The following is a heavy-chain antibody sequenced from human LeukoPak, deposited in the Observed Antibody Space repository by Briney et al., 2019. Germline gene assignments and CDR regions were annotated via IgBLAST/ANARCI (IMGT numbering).Heavy chain of an antibody. CDR1: GFIASSNY. V-gene: IGHV3-53*01. Sequence: GGSLRLSCTASGFIASSNYMSWVRQAPGKGLEWVSLIYSGGSTYYAESVMGRSTISRDKSNNTLYLQMNSLRAEDTAVYYCATGGRSGVAFESWGQGTLVTV. D-gene: IGHD2-15*01. J-gene: IGHJ4*02. CDR3: ATGGRSGVAFES. CDR2: IYSGGST.